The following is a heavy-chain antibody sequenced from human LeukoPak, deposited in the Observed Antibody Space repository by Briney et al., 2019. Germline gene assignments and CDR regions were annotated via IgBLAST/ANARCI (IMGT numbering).Heavy chain of an antibody. D-gene: IGHD2-2*01. V-gene: IGHV4-61*01. Sequence: SETLSLTCTVSGGSVSSGSYYWRWIRQPPGKGLEWIGYIYYSGSTNYNPSPKSRVTISVDTSKNQFSLKLSSVTAADTAVYYCARASRTLGYCTTTNCYGAFDIWGQGTMVTVSS. CDR3: ARASRTLGYCTTTNCYGAFDI. J-gene: IGHJ3*02. CDR1: GGSVSSGSYY. CDR2: IYYSGST.